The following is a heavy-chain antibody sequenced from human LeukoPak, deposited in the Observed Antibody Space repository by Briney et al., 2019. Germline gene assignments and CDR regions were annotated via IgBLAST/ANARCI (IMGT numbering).Heavy chain of an antibody. D-gene: IGHD3-10*02. CDR3: ARDWHCSGSAHSVGP. Sequence: SETLSLTCTLSGGFISSDHWSWLRQPPGRGLEWIGYIYYSWSTNYNPSLKSRVTISVDTSKNQFSLKLSSVTAADTAVYYCARDWHCSGSAHSVGPWGQGTLVTVSS. CDR2: IYYSWST. J-gene: IGHJ5*02. CDR1: GGFISSDH. V-gene: IGHV4-59*01.